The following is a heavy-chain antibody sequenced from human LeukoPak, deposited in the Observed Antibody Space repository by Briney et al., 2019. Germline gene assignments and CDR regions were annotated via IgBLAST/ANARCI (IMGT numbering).Heavy chain of an antibody. Sequence: GGSLRLSCAASGFTFSSYDMHWVRQAPGKGLEWVAFIRYDGNIKYFADSVKGRFTISRDNAKNSLYLQMNSLRAEDTAVYYCARGGMSYYDFWSGHSEFQHWGQGTLVTVSS. CDR1: GFTFSSYD. CDR3: ARGGMSYYDFWSGHSEFQH. V-gene: IGHV3-30*02. CDR2: IRYDGNIK. D-gene: IGHD3-3*01. J-gene: IGHJ1*01.